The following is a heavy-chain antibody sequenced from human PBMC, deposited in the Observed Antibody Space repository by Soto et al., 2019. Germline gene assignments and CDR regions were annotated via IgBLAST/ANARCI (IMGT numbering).Heavy chain of an antibody. D-gene: IGHD3-9*01. J-gene: IGHJ4*02. CDR2: IRSKAYGGTT. V-gene: IGHV3-49*03. CDR3: TRVHKGELRYFDLFPADY. Sequence: GGSLRLSCTASGFTFGDYAMSWFRQAPGKGLEWVGFIRSKAYGGTTEYAASVKGRFTISRDDSKSIAYLQMNSLKTEDTAVFYFTRVHKGELRYFDLFPADYWGQGTLVTVSS. CDR1: GFTFGDYA.